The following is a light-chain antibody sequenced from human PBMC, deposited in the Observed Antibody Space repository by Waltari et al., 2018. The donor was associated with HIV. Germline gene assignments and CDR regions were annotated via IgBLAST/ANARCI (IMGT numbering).Light chain of an antibody. CDR3: ISYTSGSTLYV. CDR2: EVS. Sequence: QSALTQPASVSGSPGQSITISCTGPRSDVGGYNYFSWYQQHPGRAPKVVVYEVSNRPSGISNRFSGSKSGNTASLTISGLQAEDEADYYCISYTSGSTLYVFGTGTKVTVL. V-gene: IGLV2-14*01. J-gene: IGLJ1*01. CDR1: RSDVGGYNY.